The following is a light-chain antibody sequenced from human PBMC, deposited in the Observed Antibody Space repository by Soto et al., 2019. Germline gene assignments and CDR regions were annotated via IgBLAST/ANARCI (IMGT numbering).Light chain of an antibody. CDR3: QQYDKWPLT. V-gene: IGKV3D-15*01. Sequence: EIVMTQSPGTLSVSTGQGATLSCRASHSVDSNLAWYQQKHGQAPRXLIYGASTRPTGIPDRFSGSGSGTELTITISSLQSEDFEVYYCQQYDKWPLTFGGGTKVDIK. J-gene: IGKJ4*01. CDR1: HSVDSN. CDR2: GAS.